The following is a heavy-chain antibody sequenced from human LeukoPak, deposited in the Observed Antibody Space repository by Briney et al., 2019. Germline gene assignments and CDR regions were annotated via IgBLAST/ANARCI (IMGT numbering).Heavy chain of an antibody. CDR1: GLTFSNYA. Sequence: GGSLRLSCGASGLTFSNYAMNWVRQAPGKGLEWVSYISTGSSYTNYADSVKGRFTISRDNAKNSLYLQMNSLRAEDTAVYYCASLEAVAAPIDYWGQGTLVTVSS. CDR2: ISTGSSYT. D-gene: IGHD6-19*01. CDR3: ASLEAVAAPIDY. V-gene: IGHV3-11*03. J-gene: IGHJ4*02.